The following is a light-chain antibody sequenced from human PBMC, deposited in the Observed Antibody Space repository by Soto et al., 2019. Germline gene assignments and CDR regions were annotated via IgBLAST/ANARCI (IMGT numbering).Light chain of an antibody. CDR3: QQYNNWPRT. J-gene: IGKJ1*01. CDR1: QSIGTN. V-gene: IGKV3-15*01. CDR2: GAS. Sequence: EIVLTQSPGTLSLSPGERATLSCRASQSIGTNLAWYQQKPGQAPRLLFYGASTRATGVPARFSGSGSGTEFTLTISSLQSEDFAVYYCQQYNNWPRTFGQGTKVDIK.